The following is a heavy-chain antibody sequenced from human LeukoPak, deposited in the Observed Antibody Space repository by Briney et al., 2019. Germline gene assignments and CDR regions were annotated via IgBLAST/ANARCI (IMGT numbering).Heavy chain of an antibody. CDR3: ARRLPSSGSYYPFDY. J-gene: IGHJ4*02. Sequence: GESLKISCKASGYRFTSHWIGWVRQMPGRGLEWMGIIYPSDPDTRYSPSFQGQVTISADKSITTAYLQWSSLKPSDTAMYYCARRLPSSGSYYPFDYWGQGTLVTVSS. CDR1: GYRFTSHW. CDR2: IYPSDPDT. V-gene: IGHV5-51*01. D-gene: IGHD1-26*01.